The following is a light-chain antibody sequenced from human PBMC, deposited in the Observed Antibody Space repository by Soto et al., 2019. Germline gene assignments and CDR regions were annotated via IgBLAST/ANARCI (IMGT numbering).Light chain of an antibody. Sequence: EIVLTQSPGTLSLSPGERATLSCRASQSVSSSYLAWYKQKPGQAPRLLIYGASSRATGIPDRFSGSGSGNDFTLTNSTLEPGAFDVYYCQHYGSSLLTFGGGTKVEIK. CDR1: QSVSSSY. V-gene: IGKV3-20*01. J-gene: IGKJ4*01. CDR2: GAS. CDR3: QHYGSSLLT.